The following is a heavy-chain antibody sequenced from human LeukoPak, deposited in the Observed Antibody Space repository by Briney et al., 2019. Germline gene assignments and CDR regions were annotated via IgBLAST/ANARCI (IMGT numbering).Heavy chain of an antibody. CDR2: ISYSGST. J-gene: IGHJ4*02. CDR1: GGSISSYY. Sequence: SGTLSLTCTVSGGSISSYYWSWIRQPPGKGLEWIGYISYSGSTSYNPSLKSRVTIPVDTPRNEFSLKLSSVTAADTAVYYCARYHHDSSGYYYYFDYWGQGTLVTVSS. V-gene: IGHV4-59*01. D-gene: IGHD3-22*01. CDR3: ARYHHDSSGYYYYFDY.